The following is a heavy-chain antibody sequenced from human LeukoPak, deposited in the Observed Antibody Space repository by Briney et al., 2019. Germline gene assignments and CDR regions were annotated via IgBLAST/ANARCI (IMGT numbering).Heavy chain of an antibody. CDR3: AGNYYGSGSYYSEDRY. Sequence: PSETLSLTCTVSGGSISSGCYYWSWIRQPAGKGLEWIERNYTSGSTNYNPSLKSRVTISVDTSKKQFSLKLSSVTAADTAVYYCAGNYYGSGSYYSEDRYWGQGTLVTVSS. J-gene: IGHJ4*02. CDR2: NYTSGST. V-gene: IGHV4-61*02. CDR1: GGSISSGCYY. D-gene: IGHD3-10*01.